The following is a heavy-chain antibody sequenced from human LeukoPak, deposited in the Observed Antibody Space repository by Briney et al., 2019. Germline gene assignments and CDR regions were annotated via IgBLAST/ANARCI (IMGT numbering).Heavy chain of an antibody. J-gene: IGHJ4*02. CDR1: GGSISSSDW. CDR2: IWRSDHT. V-gene: IGHV4-4*02. CDR3: ARDPHCSSTNCPFDF. D-gene: IGHD2-2*01. Sequence: SETLSLTCAVSGGSISSSDWWSWVRQPPGRGLEWIGYIWRSDHTNYNPSLKSRVTMSLDKSKNQFSLKLSSVTAADTAVYYCARDPHCSSTNCPFDFWGQGTLVTVSS.